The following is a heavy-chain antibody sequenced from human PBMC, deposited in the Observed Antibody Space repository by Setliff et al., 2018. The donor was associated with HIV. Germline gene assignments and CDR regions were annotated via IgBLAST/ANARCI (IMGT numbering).Heavy chain of an antibody. CDR2: ISYSGIT. D-gene: IGHD6-19*01. CDR1: GGSISRSSYY. CDR3: ARGYPGIAVAGLTYYYYYYMDV. J-gene: IGHJ6*03. Sequence: SETLSLTCTVFGGSISRSSYYWGWIRQPPGKGLEWIASISYSGITYYNPSLKSRVTISVDTSKNQFSLNLSSLTAADTAVYFCARGYPGIAVAGLTYYYYYYMDVWGKGTTVTVSS. V-gene: IGHV4-39*07.